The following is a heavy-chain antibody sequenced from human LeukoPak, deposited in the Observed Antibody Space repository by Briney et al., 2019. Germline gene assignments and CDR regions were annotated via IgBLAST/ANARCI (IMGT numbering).Heavy chain of an antibody. V-gene: IGHV3-21*01. Sequence: GGSLRLSCVGSGFTFSSYYMTWVRRAPGKGLEWVASISGSTIYIYYSESVKGRFTISRDNAKNAVYLQMNSLGGEDTAVYYCARSQSLAKAGYNWFDPWGQGTLVSVSS. J-gene: IGHJ5*02. D-gene: IGHD6-13*01. CDR2: ISGSTIYI. CDR3: ARSQSLAKAGYNWFDP. CDR1: GFTFSSYY.